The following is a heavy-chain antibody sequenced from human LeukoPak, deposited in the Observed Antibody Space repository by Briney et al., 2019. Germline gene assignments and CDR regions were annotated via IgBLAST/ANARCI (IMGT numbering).Heavy chain of an antibody. CDR2: IYYSGST. V-gene: IGHV4-39*01. CDR1: GGSISSYY. CDR3: ARSSYYYDSSGYYYLDY. Sequence: PSETLSLTCTVSGGSISSYYWGWIRQPPGKGLEWIGSIYYSGSTYYNPSLKSRVTISVDTSKNQFSLKLSSVTAADTAVYYCARSSYYYDSSGYYYLDYWGQGTLVTVSS. J-gene: IGHJ4*02. D-gene: IGHD3-22*01.